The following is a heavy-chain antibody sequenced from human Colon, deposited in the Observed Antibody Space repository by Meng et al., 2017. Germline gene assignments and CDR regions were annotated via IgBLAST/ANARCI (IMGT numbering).Heavy chain of an antibody. Sequence: HVQRVQSGAEVKKPGASVKVSCKTSGYTFKNFGISWVRQAPGQGLEWMGWSSTYNGNTNYAQKFQGRVTLTTDASTSTAYMEIWSLRSDDTAVYYCARQYSSTWYLFDYWGQGTLVTVSS. V-gene: IGHV1-18*01. CDR2: SSTYNGNT. J-gene: IGHJ4*02. CDR1: GYTFKNFG. CDR3: ARQYSSTWYLFDY. D-gene: IGHD6-13*01.